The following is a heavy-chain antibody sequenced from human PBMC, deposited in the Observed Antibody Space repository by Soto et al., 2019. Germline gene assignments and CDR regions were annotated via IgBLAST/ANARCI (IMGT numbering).Heavy chain of an antibody. CDR1: GFTFSSYW. CDR2: INSDGSST. CDR3: ARDVGGEYYDFWSGPGGYFDY. D-gene: IGHD3-3*01. J-gene: IGHJ4*02. V-gene: IGHV3-74*01. Sequence: GGSLRLSCAASGFTFSSYWMHWVRQAPGKGLVWVSRINSDGSSTSYADSVKGRFTISRDNAKNTLYLQMNSLRAEDTAVYYCARDVGGEYYDFWSGPGGYFDYWGQGTLVTVSS.